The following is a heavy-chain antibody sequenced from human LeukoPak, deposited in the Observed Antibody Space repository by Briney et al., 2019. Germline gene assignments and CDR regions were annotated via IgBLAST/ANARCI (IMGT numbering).Heavy chain of an antibody. CDR3: ARDIMIAAAGTGDY. CDR1: GFIFSSYW. D-gene: IGHD6-13*01. CDR2: INQGGTEK. V-gene: IGHV3-7*01. J-gene: IGHJ4*02. Sequence: GGSLRLSCEASGFIFSSYWMNWVRQAPGKGPEWVANINQGGTEKYYVDSVRGRFTISRDNAKNSLYLQMNSLRAEDTAVYYCARDIMIAAAGTGDYWGQGTLVTVSS.